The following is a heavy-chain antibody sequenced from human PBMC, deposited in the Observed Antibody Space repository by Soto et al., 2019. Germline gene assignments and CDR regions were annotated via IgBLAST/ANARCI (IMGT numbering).Heavy chain of an antibody. CDR3: ARHRGYSYGYYSRYGMDV. CDR2: IYPGDSDT. V-gene: IGHV5-51*01. Sequence: GESLKISCKGSGYSFTSYWIRWVRKMPGKGLERMGIIYPGDSDTRHSPSFQGQVTISADKSISTAYLQWSSLKASDTAMYYCARHRGYSYGYYSRYGMDVWGQGTTVTVSS. J-gene: IGHJ6*02. CDR1: GYSFTSYW. D-gene: IGHD5-18*01.